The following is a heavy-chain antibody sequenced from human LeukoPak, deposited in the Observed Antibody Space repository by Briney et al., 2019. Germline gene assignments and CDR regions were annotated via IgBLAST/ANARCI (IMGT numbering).Heavy chain of an antibody. CDR1: GYTFRSYD. V-gene: IGHV1-2*02. D-gene: IGHD3-16*01. CDR3: ASGSLASYFDH. J-gene: IGHJ4*02. Sequence: GASVKVSCRASGYTFRSYDITWVRQAPGQGLEWMGWISPSNGNTNYAQKFQGRVTMTRDTSISTAYMELSRLRSDDTAVYYCASGSLASYFDHWGQGTLVTVSS. CDR2: ISPSNGNT.